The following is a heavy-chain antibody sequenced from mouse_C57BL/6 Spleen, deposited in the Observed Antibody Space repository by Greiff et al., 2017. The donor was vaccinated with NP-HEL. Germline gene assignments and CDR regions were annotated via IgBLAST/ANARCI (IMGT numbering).Heavy chain of an antibody. D-gene: IGHD2-5*01. CDR2: IYPGDGDT. J-gene: IGHJ2*01. Sequence: VQLQQSGAELVKPGASVKISCKASGYAFSSYWMNWVKQRPGKGLEWIGQIYPGDGDTNYNGKFKGKATLTADTSSSTAYMQLSSLTSEDSAVYFCARGNSNGGYYFDYWGQGTTLTVSS. V-gene: IGHV1-80*01. CDR1: GYAFSSYW. CDR3: ARGNSNGGYYFDY.